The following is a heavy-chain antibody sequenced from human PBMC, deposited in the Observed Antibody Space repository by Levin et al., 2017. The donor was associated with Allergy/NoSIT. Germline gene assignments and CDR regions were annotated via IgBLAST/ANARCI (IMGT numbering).Heavy chain of an antibody. Sequence: PGGSLRLSCAASGFTFSSYDMHWVRQATGKGLEWVSAIGTAGDTYYPGSVKGRFTISRENAKNSLYLQMNSLRAGDTAVYYCASKLRSGGAFDIWGQGTMVTVSS. D-gene: IGHD5-12*01. V-gene: IGHV3-13*04. J-gene: IGHJ3*02. CDR3: ASKLRSGGAFDI. CDR1: GFTFSSYD. CDR2: IGTAGDT.